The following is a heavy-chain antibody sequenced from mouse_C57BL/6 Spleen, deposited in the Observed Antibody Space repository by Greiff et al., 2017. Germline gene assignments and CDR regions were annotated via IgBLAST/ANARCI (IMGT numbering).Heavy chain of an antibody. V-gene: IGHV1-55*01. Sequence: VQLQQPGAELVKPGASVKMSCKASGYTFTSYWITWVKQRPGQGLEWIGDIYPGSGSTNYNEKFKSKATMTVDTSTKTPYMQISSLTSEDTAVYYCTRNGAVVDAMDYWGQGTSVTVSS. J-gene: IGHJ4*01. CDR3: TRNGAVVDAMDY. D-gene: IGHD1-1*01. CDR2: IYPGSGST. CDR1: GYTFTSYW.